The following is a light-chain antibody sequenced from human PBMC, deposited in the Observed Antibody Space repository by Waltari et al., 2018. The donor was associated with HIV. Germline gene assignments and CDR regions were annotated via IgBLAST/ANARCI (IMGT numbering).Light chain of an antibody. V-gene: IGLV2-8*01. CDR3: VSYTEKDTFLL. CDR2: DVT. CDR1: SNDIGTYNF. J-gene: IGLJ2*01. Sequence: QSALTQPPSASGSPGQSVAISCTGSSNDIGTYNFVSWYQHHPGKAPKLIIYDVTRRPPGIPCRFSGTKSGYTASLTVSDLQVEDEADYYCVSYTEKDTFLLFGGGTKLAV.